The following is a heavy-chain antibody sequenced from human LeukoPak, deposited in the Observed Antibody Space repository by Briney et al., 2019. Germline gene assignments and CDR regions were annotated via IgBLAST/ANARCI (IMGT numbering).Heavy chain of an antibody. V-gene: IGHV3-23*01. D-gene: IGHD2-2*01. CDR3: AAHPWGYCSSTSCELDY. Sequence: GSLRLSCAASGFTFSSYAMSWVRQAPGKGLEWVSAISGSGGSTYYADSVKGRFTISRDNSKNTLYLQMNSLRAEDTAVYYCAAHPWGYCSSTSCELDYWGQGTLVTVSS. CDR1: GFTFSSYA. CDR2: ISGSGGST. J-gene: IGHJ4*02.